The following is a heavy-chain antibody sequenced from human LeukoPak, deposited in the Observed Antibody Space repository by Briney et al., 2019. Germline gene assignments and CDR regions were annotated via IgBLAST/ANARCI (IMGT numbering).Heavy chain of an antibody. CDR3: ASRIDGDNPHGAFDI. Sequence: ASVKVSCKASGYTFTSYGISWVRQAPGQGLEWMGWISAYNGNTNYAQKLQGRVTMTTDTSTSTAYMELRSLRSDDTAVYYCASRIDGDNPHGAFDIWGQGTMVTVSS. CDR1: GYTFTSYG. CDR2: ISAYNGNT. D-gene: IGHD4-17*01. J-gene: IGHJ3*02. V-gene: IGHV1-18*01.